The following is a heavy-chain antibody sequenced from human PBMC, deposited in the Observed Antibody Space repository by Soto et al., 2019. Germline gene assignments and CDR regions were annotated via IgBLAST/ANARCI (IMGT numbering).Heavy chain of an antibody. D-gene: IGHD3-10*01. J-gene: IGHJ4*02. CDR2: IYFNGTA. CDR3: ARGKGTHKY. CDR1: GVTLSGYY. V-gene: IGHV4-59*01. Sequence: SETLSLTCTVSGVTLSGYYWSWIRQTPGRTLECIGCIYFNGTANYNPSLKSRVTISLDMSNNQFSLKLRSLTATDTAIYYCARGKGTHKYWGRGTLVTVSS.